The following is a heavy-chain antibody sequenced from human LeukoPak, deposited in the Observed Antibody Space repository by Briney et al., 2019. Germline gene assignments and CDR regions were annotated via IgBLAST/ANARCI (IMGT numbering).Heavy chain of an antibody. CDR1: GYTFTSYY. Sequence: ASVKVSCKASGYTFTSYYMHWVRQAPGQGLEWMEIINPSGGSTSYAQKFQGRVTMTRDMSTSTVYMELSSLRSEDTAVYYCARGSVGDISLRNGLGYWGQGTLVTVSS. J-gene: IGHJ4*02. V-gene: IGHV1-46*01. D-gene: IGHD3/OR15-3a*01. CDR2: INPSGGST. CDR3: ARGSVGDISLRNGLGY.